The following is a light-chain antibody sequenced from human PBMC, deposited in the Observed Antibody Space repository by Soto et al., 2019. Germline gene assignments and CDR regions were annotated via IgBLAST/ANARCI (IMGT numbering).Light chain of an antibody. Sequence: DIQMTQSPSTLSASVGDRVTITCRASQSISSWLAWYQQKPGKAPHLLIYKASSLESGVPSRFSGSGSGTEFTLTINSLQPDDFATYYCQQYKSYSSFGQGTKVEIK. CDR2: KAS. CDR1: QSISSW. CDR3: QQYKSYSS. V-gene: IGKV1-5*03. J-gene: IGKJ1*01.